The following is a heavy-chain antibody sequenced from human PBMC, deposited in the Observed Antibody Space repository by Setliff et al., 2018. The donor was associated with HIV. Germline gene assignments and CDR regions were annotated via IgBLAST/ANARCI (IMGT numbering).Heavy chain of an antibody. CDR3: ASSWSRIRYYGMDV. Sequence: ASVKVSCKVSGYTLTELSRHWVRQAPGKGLEWMGWISGYNGNTGYAQKFQGRVTMTRNTSISTAYMELSSLRSDDTAVYYCASSWSRIRYYGMDVWGQGTTVTVSS. J-gene: IGHJ6*02. CDR1: GYTLTELS. CDR2: ISGYNGNT. D-gene: IGHD6-13*01. V-gene: IGHV1-8*01.